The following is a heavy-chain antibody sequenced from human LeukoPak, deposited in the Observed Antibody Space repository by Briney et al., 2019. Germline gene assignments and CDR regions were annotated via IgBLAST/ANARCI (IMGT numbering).Heavy chain of an antibody. J-gene: IGHJ4*02. CDR3: ATSGQDDY. D-gene: IGHD2-15*01. V-gene: IGHV3-48*03. Sequence: GGSLRLSCEASGFTFSTYEMNWVRQAPGKGLEWVSYISSSGSSIYYADSVKGRFTISRGNARNSLYLQMNSLRAEDTAVYYCATSGQDDYWGQGTLVTVSS. CDR2: ISSSGSSI. CDR1: GFTFSTYE.